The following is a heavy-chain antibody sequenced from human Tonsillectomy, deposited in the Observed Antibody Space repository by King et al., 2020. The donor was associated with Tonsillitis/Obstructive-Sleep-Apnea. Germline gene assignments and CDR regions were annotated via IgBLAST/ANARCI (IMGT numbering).Heavy chain of an antibody. J-gene: IGHJ4*02. CDR3: ARNNGNYLLDD. D-gene: IGHD1-26*01. CDR1: GFTFRNYV. CDR2: LGYDGSNK. V-gene: IGHV3-33*01. Sequence: VQLVESGGGVVQPGTSLRLSCAASGFTFRNYVMHWARQAPGKGLEWVAILGYDGSNKDYGDSVKGRFTNSRDNSKETVWLQMNSLMAEDTAVYYCARNNGNYLLDDWGQGTLVTVSS.